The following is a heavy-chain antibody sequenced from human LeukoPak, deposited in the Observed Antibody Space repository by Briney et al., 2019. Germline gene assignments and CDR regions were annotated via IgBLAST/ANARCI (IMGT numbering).Heavy chain of an antibody. CDR2: INPNSGNT. D-gene: IGHD6-19*01. CDR1: GCTFTGYY. V-gene: IGHV1-8*03. CDR3: AREKRYSSGWSPTLYYYYYYMDV. Sequence: ASVKVSCKASGCTFTGYYMHWVRQAPGQGLEWMGWINPNSGNTGYAQKFQGRVTITRNTSISTAYMGLSSLRSEDTAVYYCAREKRYSSGWSPTLYYYYYYMDVWGKGTTVTVSS. J-gene: IGHJ6*03.